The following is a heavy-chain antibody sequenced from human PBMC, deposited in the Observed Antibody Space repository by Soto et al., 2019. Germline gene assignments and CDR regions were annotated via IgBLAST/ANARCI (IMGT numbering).Heavy chain of an antibody. V-gene: IGHV3-74*01. CDR1: GFIFSGYW. D-gene: IGHD2-15*01. CDR3: ARAICSGGRCFLLDL. J-gene: IGHJ5*02. Sequence: EVQLLESGGGLVPPGGSLRLSCAASGFIFSGYWMHWVRQAPGKGLVWVSRIKGDGSGISYADSVKGRFTISRDNVKKALYLLMISLGAEDTAVYYCARAICSGGRCFLLDLWGQGTLVTVSS. CDR2: IKGDGSGI.